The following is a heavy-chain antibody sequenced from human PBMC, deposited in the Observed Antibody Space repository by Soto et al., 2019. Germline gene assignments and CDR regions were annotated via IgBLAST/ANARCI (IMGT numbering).Heavy chain of an antibody. Sequence: QITLKESGPTLVKPTQTLTXTXXXSGFSLSTTGVGVGWIRQPPGKALEWLALIHWDDDKRYSPSVKSRLTITKDTSRNQVILTMTNMDPVDSATYYCVHFRXXXXXXXXXXXXXXLXVWGQGTTVTVSS. CDR2: IHWDDDK. V-gene: IGHV2-5*02. CDR1: GFSLSTTGVG. CDR3: VHFRXXXXXXXXXXXXXXLXV. J-gene: IGHJ6*02.